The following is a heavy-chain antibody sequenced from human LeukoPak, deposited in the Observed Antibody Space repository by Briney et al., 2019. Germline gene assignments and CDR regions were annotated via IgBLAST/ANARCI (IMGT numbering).Heavy chain of an antibody. CDR3: APFSAVTHYYFDY. CDR2: ISPDSGYI. D-gene: IGHD6-13*01. Sequence: NRGVSLRLSCAASGFTFSSHSLMWVRQAPGKGLEWVSSISPDSGYIYYADSVKGRFTISRDNAENSLFLQMNSLGAEDTAVYYCAPFSAVTHYYFDYWGQGTLVTVSS. V-gene: IGHV3-21*01. J-gene: IGHJ4*02. CDR1: GFTFSSHS.